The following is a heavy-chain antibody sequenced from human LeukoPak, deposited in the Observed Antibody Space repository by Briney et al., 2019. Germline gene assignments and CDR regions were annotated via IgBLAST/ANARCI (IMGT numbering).Heavy chain of an antibody. D-gene: IGHD3-22*01. CDR1: GFTFSSYS. CDR2: ISSSSSYI. Sequence: PGGSLRLSCAASGFTFSSYSMNWVRQTPGKGLEWVSSISSSSSYIFYADSVKGRFTMSRDNAKKSLFLQMNSLRAEDTAVYYCAKEGRGYYDSSGHHAFDIWGQGTMVTVSS. V-gene: IGHV3-21*01. CDR3: AKEGRGYYDSSGHHAFDI. J-gene: IGHJ3*02.